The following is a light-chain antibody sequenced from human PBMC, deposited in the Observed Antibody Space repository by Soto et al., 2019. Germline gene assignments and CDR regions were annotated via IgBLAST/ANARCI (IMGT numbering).Light chain of an antibody. CDR1: NIGSKS. V-gene: IGLV3-21*01. J-gene: IGLJ2*01. CDR3: QYQGV. CDR2: YDS. Sequence: SYELTQPPSVSVAPGKTARITCGGNNIGSKSVHWYQQKPGQAPVLVIYYDSDRPSGIPERFSGSNSGNPATLTISRVEAGDGAEYYWQYQGVFGGGTKRTVL.